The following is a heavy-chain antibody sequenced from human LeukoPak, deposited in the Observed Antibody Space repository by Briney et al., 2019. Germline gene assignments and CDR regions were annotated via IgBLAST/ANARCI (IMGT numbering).Heavy chain of an antibody. Sequence: SETLSLTCAVYGGSFSGHYWNWIRQAPEKGLEWIGEINHSGSTNYNPSLKSRVTMSVDTSRNQFSLRLSSVTAADTAVYYCARSYDYLWGSHRYTPTFDSWGQGTLVTVSS. CDR2: INHSGST. J-gene: IGHJ4*02. CDR3: ARSYDYLWGSHRYTPTFDS. CDR1: GGSFSGHY. D-gene: IGHD3-16*02. V-gene: IGHV4-34*01.